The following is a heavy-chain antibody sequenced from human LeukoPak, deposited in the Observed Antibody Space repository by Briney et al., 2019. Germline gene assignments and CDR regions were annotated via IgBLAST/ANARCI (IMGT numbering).Heavy chain of an antibody. D-gene: IGHD5-18*01. J-gene: IGHJ4*02. CDR1: GGTFSSYA. CDR3: AKQRYSYGQYYFDY. CDR2: IIPIFGTA. V-gene: IGHV1-69*05. Sequence: SVKVSCKASGGTFSSYAISWVRQAPGQGLEWMGRIIPIFGTANYAQKFQGRVTITTDESTSTAYMKLSSLRSEDTAVYYCAKQRYSYGQYYFDYWGQGTLVTVSS.